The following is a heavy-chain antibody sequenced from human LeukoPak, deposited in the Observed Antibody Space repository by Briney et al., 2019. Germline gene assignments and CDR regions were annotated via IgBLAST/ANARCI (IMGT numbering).Heavy chain of an antibody. D-gene: IGHD2-2*01. J-gene: IGHJ5*02. Sequence: VASVKVSCKASGYTFTGYCMHWVRQAPGQGLEWMGWINPNSGGTNYAQKFQGRVTMTRDTSISTAYMELSRLRSDDTAVYYCARDWKVPYGHRGVLNWFDPWGQGTLVTVSS. CDR1: GYTFTGYC. V-gene: IGHV1-2*02. CDR3: ARDWKVPYGHRGVLNWFDP. CDR2: INPNSGGT.